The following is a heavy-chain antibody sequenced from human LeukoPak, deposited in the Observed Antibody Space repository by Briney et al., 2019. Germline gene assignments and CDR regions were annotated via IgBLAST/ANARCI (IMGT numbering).Heavy chain of an antibody. CDR1: GGSISSYY. V-gene: IGHV4-4*07. Sequence: SETLSLTCTVSGGSISSYYWSWIRQPAGKGLEWIGRIYTSGSTNYNPSLKSRVTMSVDTSKNQFSLKLGSVTAADTAVYYCARDRGDFWSGYPYQWGQGTLVTVSS. J-gene: IGHJ4*02. CDR3: ARDRGDFWSGYPYQ. D-gene: IGHD3-3*01. CDR2: IYTSGST.